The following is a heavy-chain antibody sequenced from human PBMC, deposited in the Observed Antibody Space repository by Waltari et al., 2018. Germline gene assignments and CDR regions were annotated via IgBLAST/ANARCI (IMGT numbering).Heavy chain of an antibody. CDR3: ARASGSHYRGALDI. J-gene: IGHJ3*02. CDR1: GGSFSTFT. D-gene: IGHD3-10*01. V-gene: IGHV1-69*08. CDR2: TIPIFGTA. Sequence: QVQLVQSGAEVKKPGSSVQVSCKASGGSFSTFTISWVRQAPGQGLEWMGKTIPIFGTANYAQKFQDRVTIIADRSTSTVYMELINLTSDDTAVYYCARASGSHYRGALDIWGQGTLVTVSS.